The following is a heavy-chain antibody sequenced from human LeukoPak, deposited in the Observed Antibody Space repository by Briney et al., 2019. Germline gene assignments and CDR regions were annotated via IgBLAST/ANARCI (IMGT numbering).Heavy chain of an antibody. CDR2: ISPSGGST. V-gene: IGHV1-46*01. D-gene: IGHD2-15*01. CDR3: ARAGGYCGRISCPYYFDY. CDR1: GYTFTGYW. J-gene: IGHJ4*02. Sequence: ASVKVSCKAFGYTFTGYWMHWVRQAPGQGPEWMGVISPSGGSTIYAQKFKGRVTLTRDMSTSTDYLELSSLRSEDTAVYYCARAGGYCGRISCPYYFDYWGQGSLVAVSS.